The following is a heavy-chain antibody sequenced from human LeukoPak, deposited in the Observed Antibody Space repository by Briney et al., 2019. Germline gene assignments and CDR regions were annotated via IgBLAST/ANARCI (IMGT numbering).Heavy chain of an antibody. CDR2: ISGSGGST. V-gene: IGHV3-23*01. D-gene: IGHD1-7*01. Sequence: HPGGSLRLSCAASGFTFSSYAMSWVRQAPGKGLEWVSAISGSGGSTYYADSVKGRFTISRDNSKNTLYLQMNSLRAEDTAVYYCAKQYNWNYAGDWFDPWGQGTLVTVSS. CDR3: AKQYNWNYAGDWFDP. J-gene: IGHJ5*02. CDR1: GFTFSSYA.